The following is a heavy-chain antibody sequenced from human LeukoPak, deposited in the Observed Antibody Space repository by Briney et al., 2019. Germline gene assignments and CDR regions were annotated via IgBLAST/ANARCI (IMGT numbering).Heavy chain of an antibody. V-gene: IGHV4-59*01. J-gene: IGHJ3*02. CDR3: AGYCVSTSCDLGNAFDI. D-gene: IGHD2-2*01. CDR1: GXXISSXY. Sequence: SXXXSXXCTXXGXXISSXYXXWIRQPPGKGLEWXGYIYYSGSTNYNPSPTSRVTISVDTSKNHFSLKLSSVTAADTAVYYCAGYCVSTSCDLGNAFDIWGQGTMVTVSS. CDR2: IYYSGST.